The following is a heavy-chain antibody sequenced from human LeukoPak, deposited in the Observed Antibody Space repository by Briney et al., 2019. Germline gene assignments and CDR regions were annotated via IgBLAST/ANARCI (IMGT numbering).Heavy chain of an antibody. Sequence: ASVKVSCKASGYTFTSFYLHWVRQAPGQGLEWMGILNPSDGGTTYAQRFQGRVTMTRDTSTSTVYMELSSLRSEDTAVYYCARAYGSGTYFHPDYWGQGTLVTVSS. D-gene: IGHD3-10*01. V-gene: IGHV1-46*01. CDR1: GYTFTSFY. J-gene: IGHJ4*02. CDR3: ARAYGSGTYFHPDY. CDR2: LNPSDGGT.